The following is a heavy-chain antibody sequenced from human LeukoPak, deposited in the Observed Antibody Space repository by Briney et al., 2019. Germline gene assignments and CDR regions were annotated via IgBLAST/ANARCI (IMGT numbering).Heavy chain of an antibody. J-gene: IGHJ3*02. CDR3: ARGGGFPYDAFDI. Sequence: PSETLSLNCTVSGGSISSGGYYWSWIRQHPGKGLEWIGYIYYSGSTYYNPSLKSRVTISVDTSKNQFSLKLSSVTAADTAVYYCARGGGFPYDAFDIWGQGTMVTVSS. D-gene: IGHD2-15*01. CDR2: IYYSGST. V-gene: IGHV4-31*03. CDR1: GGSISSGGYY.